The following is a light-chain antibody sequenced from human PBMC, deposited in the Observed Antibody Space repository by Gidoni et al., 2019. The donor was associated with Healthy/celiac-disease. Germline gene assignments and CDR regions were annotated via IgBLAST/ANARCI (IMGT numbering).Light chain of an antibody. Sequence: SYVLTQPPSVSVAPGQTARITCGGNNLGSESLFWYQQNPGQAPVLVIYYDTVRPSGIPARISGSNSGDTATLTISRVEAGDEADYYCQVWDSSDHVVFGGGTKLTVL. J-gene: IGLJ2*01. CDR1: NLGSES. V-gene: IGLV3-21*04. CDR2: YDT. CDR3: QVWDSSDHVV.